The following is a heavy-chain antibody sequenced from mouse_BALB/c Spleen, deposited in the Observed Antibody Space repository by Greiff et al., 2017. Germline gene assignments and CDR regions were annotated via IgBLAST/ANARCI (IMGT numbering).Heavy chain of an antibody. V-gene: IGHV5-17*02. CDR1: GFTFSSFG. D-gene: IGHD2-3*01. CDR3: ARRGSYDGYYGYAMDY. CDR2: ISSGSSTI. Sequence: EVNLVESGGGLVQPGGSRKLSCAASGFTFSSFGMHWVRQAPEKGLEWVAYISSGSSTIYYADTVKGRFTISRDNPKNTLFLQMTSLRSEDTAMYYCARRGSYDGYYGYAMDYWGQGTSVTVSS. J-gene: IGHJ4*01.